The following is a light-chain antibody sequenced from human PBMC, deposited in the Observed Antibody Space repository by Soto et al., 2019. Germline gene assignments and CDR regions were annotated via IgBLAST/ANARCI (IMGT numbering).Light chain of an antibody. V-gene: IGKV3-15*01. J-gene: IGKJ1*01. CDR1: QSISDT. CDR2: GAS. Sequence: EIVMTQSPATLSVSPGGRATLSCRASQSISDTLAWYQQKPGQAPRLLIYGASTRATGFPARFSGSGSGTDFTLTISSLQSGDFAVYYCQQYNNWPWTFGQGTKVDIK. CDR3: QQYNNWPWT.